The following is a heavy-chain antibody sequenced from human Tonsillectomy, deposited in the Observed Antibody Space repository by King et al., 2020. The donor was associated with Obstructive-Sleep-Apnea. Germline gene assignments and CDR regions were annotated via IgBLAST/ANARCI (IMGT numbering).Heavy chain of an antibody. CDR2: IYSNGGT. Sequence: QLQESGPGLVKPSQTLSLTCTVSGGSIGRGIYYWSWIRQHPGKGLEWIGNIYSNGGTYYNPTLKGRVTISIDTSKNQFSLKVTSVTAADTAVYYCAREAVRLGEPQHWGQGTLVTVSS. D-gene: IGHD3-16*01. J-gene: IGHJ4*02. V-gene: IGHV4-31*03. CDR3: AREAVRLGEPQH. CDR1: GGSIGRGIYY.